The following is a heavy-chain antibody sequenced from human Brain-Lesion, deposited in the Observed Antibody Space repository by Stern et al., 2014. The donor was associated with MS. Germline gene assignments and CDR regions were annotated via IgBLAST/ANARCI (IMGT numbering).Heavy chain of an antibody. J-gene: IGHJ4*02. CDR2: INPKSGGT. Sequence: VHLVESGAEVKKPGASVKVSCKASGYTFTGYYMHWVRQAPGQGLEWMGCINPKSGGTNYAQKFQGWVTMTRDTSINTAYMELSRLRSDDTAVYYCATYYYDSTGYNDFWGQGTLVTVSS. CDR3: ATYYYDSTGYNDF. V-gene: IGHV1-2*04. D-gene: IGHD3-22*01. CDR1: GYTFTGYY.